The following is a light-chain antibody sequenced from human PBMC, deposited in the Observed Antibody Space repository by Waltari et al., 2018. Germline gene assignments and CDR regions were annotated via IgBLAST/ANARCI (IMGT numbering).Light chain of an antibody. J-gene: IGLJ1*01. CDR2: DVT. CDR1: SSDVGGYNF. Sequence: QSALTQPASVSGSPGQSITISCTGTSSDVGGYNFVSWYQQHPGKAPKLIIYDVTKRPSAVFNRSSVSKSGNPASLTISWLQTEDEADYYCSSYTSATIYVFGIGTKVVVL. V-gene: IGLV2-14*03. CDR3: SSYTSATIYV.